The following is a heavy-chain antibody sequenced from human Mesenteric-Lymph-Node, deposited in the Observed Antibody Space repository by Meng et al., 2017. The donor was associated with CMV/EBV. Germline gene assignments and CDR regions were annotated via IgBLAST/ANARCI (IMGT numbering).Heavy chain of an antibody. J-gene: IGHJ4*02. CDR1: VGSCCGFI. CDR3: ARHQRWLKSEGGFNY. D-gene: IGHD4-23*01. CDR2: INHSGRT. V-gene: IGHV4-34*01. Sequence: RPQRGAGLVKASGAASLTVAGLVGSCCGFIGVWIRQPPGKGVEWIGEINHSGRTNYNPTLKSRVTISVATSKIQFSRKLSSVTAADTAVYYCARHQRWLKSEGGFNYWGQGTLVTVSS.